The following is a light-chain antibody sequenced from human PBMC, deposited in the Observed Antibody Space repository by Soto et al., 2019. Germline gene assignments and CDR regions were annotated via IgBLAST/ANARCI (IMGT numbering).Light chain of an antibody. CDR1: QSVIYTSNNKNY. J-gene: IGKJ2*01. V-gene: IGKV4-1*01. Sequence: DIVMTQSPDSLAVSLGERATINCKSSQSVIYTSNNKNYLAWYQRRPGQPPKLLFYWASTRASGVPDRFSGSGSGTDFTLTISSLQAEDVAVYYCQQYYSTPTFGQGTKLEIK. CDR2: WAS. CDR3: QQYYSTPT.